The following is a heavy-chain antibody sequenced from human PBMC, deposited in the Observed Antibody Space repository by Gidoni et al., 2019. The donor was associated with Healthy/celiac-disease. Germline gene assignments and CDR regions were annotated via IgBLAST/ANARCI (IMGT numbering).Heavy chain of an antibody. CDR3: AKSVEWDYYYGMDV. D-gene: IGHD3-3*01. V-gene: IGHV3-23*01. CDR2: ISGSGGST. CDR1: GFTCSSYA. J-gene: IGHJ6*02. Sequence: EVQLLVSGGGLGQPGGSLRLSCAASGFTCSSYAMGWVRPAPGKGLEWVAAISGSGGSTYYADSVKGRFTISRDNSKNTLYLQMNSLRAEDTAVYYCAKSVEWDYYYGMDVWGQGTTVTVSS.